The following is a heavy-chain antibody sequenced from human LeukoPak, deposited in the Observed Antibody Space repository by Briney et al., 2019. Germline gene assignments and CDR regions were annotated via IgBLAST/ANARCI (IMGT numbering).Heavy chain of an antibody. CDR1: GGSISSSNW. V-gene: IGHV4-4*02. D-gene: IGHD5-18*01. J-gene: IGHJ4*02. Sequence: SETLSLTCTVSGGSISSSNWWSWVRQPPGKGLEWIGEIYHSGSTNYNPSLKSRVTISVDKSKNQFSLKLSSVTAADTAVYYCARRRGYSYGYVVDWGQGTLVTVSS. CDR2: IYHSGST. CDR3: ARRRGYSYGYVVD.